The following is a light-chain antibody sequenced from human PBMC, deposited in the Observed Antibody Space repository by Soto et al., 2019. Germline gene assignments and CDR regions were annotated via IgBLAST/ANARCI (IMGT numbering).Light chain of an antibody. J-gene: IGLJ1*01. CDR2: GNF. Sequence: QSALTQPPSVSGAPGQRVTISCTGSSSNIGSHYDVHWYQQLPGAAPRLLIYGNFKRPSGVPDRFSGSKSDTSASLAITGLQAEDEADYSCQSYDSSLSGYVFGTGTKVTVL. V-gene: IGLV1-40*01. CDR3: QSYDSSLSGYV. CDR1: SSNIGSHYD.